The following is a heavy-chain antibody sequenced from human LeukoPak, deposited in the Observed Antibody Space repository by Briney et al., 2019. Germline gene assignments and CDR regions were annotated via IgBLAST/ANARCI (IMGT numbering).Heavy chain of an antibody. CDR2: IIPIFGTA. D-gene: IGHD6-19*01. CDR1: GYTFTSYG. CDR3: ARVNPFKKSSGWLYYYGMDV. J-gene: IGHJ6*02. V-gene: IGHV1-69*13. Sequence: ASVKVSCKASGYTFTSYGISWVRQAPGQGLEWMGGIIPIFGTANYAQKFQGRVTITADESTSTAYMELSSLRSEDTAVYYCARVNPFKKSSGWLYYYGMDVWGQGTTVTVSS.